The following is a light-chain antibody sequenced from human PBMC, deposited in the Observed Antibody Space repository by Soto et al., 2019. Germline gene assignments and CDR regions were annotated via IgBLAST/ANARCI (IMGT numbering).Light chain of an antibody. J-gene: IGKJ4*01. V-gene: IGKV3-20*01. CDR2: GAS. Sequence: EIVLTQSPGILSLSPGERATLSCRASQSVSSSYLAWYQQKPGQAPRLLIYGASSRATGIPDRFSGSGSGTDFTLTISSLQPEDFATYYCQQSYSTPQLTFGGGTKVDIK. CDR1: QSVSSSY. CDR3: QQSYSTPQLT.